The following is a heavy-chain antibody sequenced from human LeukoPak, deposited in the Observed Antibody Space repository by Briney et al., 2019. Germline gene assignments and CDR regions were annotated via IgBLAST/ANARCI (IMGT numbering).Heavy chain of an antibody. D-gene: IGHD3-22*01. Sequence: SVKVSCKASGGTFSSYAISWVRQAPGQGLEWMGGIIPIFGTANYAQKFQGRVTITADESTSTAYMELSSLRSEDPAVYYCARAPDSSGYYTYYYYGMDVWGQGTTVTVSS. CDR2: IIPIFGTA. CDR1: GGTFSSYA. V-gene: IGHV1-69*01. CDR3: ARAPDSSGYYTYYYYGMDV. J-gene: IGHJ6*02.